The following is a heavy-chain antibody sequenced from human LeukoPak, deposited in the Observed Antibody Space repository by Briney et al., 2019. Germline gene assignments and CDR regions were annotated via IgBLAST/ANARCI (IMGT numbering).Heavy chain of an antibody. V-gene: IGHV3-23*01. J-gene: IGHJ4*02. CDR2: ISGSGGST. CDR1: GFTFSSYA. D-gene: IGHD5-18*01. CDR3: AKVSSGYSYYIDY. Sequence: GGSLRLSCAASGFTFSSYAMSWVRQAPGKGLEWVSAISGSGGSTYNADSVKGRFTISRDNSKNTLYLQMNSLRAEDTAVYYCAKVSSGYSYYIDYWGQGTLVTVSS.